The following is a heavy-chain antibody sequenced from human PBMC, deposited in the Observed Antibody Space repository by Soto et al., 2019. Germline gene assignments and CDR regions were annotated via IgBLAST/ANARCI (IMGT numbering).Heavy chain of an antibody. CDR1: GYRFSTYW. D-gene: IGHD3-22*01. V-gene: IGHV1-18*04. Sequence: PGESLKISCKGSGYRFSTYWIGWVRQAPGQVLECMGWISAYNGNTNYAQKLQGRVTMTTDTSTSTAYMELRSLRSDDTAVYYCARAWDYYYDSSGYLRTDFDYWGQGTLVTVSS. CDR2: ISAYNGNT. CDR3: ARAWDYYYDSSGYLRTDFDY. J-gene: IGHJ4*02.